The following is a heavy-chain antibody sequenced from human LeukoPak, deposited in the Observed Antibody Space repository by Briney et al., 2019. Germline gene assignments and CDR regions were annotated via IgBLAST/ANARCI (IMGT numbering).Heavy chain of an antibody. CDR1: GGSFSGYY. J-gene: IGHJ4*02. Sequence: SETLSLTCAVYGGSFSGYYWSWIRQPAGKGLEWIGRIYTSGSTNYNPSLKSRVTMSVDTSKNQFSLKLSSVTAADTAVYYCARDSTVVTFDYWGQGTLVTVSS. CDR2: IYTSGST. V-gene: IGHV4-4*07. D-gene: IGHD2-21*02. CDR3: ARDSTVVTFDY.